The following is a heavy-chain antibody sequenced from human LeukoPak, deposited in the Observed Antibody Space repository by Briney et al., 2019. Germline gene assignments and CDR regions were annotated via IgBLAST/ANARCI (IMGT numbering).Heavy chain of an antibody. CDR1: GFTFSRIA. CDR2: TRSNGDTA. J-gene: IGHJ4*02. V-gene: IGHV3-23*01. D-gene: IGHD1-1*01. Sequence: SGGSLRLSCAASGFTFSRIAMTWVRQAPGKGLEWVSTTRSNGDTAYNADSVRGRFAISRDNSKNALFLQMNSLRVEDTAIYYCAKGQELDDGVFDSWGQGTLVTVSS. CDR3: AKGQELDDGVFDS.